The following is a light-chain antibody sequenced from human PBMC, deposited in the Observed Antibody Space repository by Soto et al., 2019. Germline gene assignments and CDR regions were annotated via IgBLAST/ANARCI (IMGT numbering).Light chain of an antibody. J-gene: IGLJ1*01. Sequence: QSVLTQPASVSGSPGQSITISCTGTSSDIGSYNYVSWYQHHPGKVPQLMIYDVSNRPSGVSNRFSGSKSGNTASLTISGLQAEDEADYYCSSYTSSNTYVFGTRTKVTVL. V-gene: IGLV2-14*03. CDR3: SSYTSSNTYV. CDR1: SSDIGSYNY. CDR2: DVS.